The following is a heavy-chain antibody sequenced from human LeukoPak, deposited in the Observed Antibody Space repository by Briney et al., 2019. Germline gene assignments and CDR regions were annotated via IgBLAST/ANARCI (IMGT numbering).Heavy chain of an antibody. Sequence: SETLSLTCTVSGGSISSYYWSWIRQPPGKGLEWIGYIYYSGSTNYNPSLKSRVTISVDTSKNQFSLKLSSVTAADTAVYYCAREGYFDWFGWDYWGQGTLVTVSS. J-gene: IGHJ4*02. CDR3: AREGYFDWFGWDY. D-gene: IGHD3-9*01. CDR2: IYYSGST. CDR1: GGSISSYY. V-gene: IGHV4-59*01.